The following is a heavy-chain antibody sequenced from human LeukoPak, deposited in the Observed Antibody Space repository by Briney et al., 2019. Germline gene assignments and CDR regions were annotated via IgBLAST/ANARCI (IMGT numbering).Heavy chain of an antibody. Sequence: GGSLRLSCAASGFTFYDYAMHWVRQAPGKGLGWGANIKQDGSEKYYVDSVKGRFTISRDNAKNSLYLQMNTLRAESTAVYYFATYYYDSSGYQPLDYWGQGTLVTVSS. CDR2: IKQDGSEK. CDR3: ATYYYDSSGYQPLDY. V-gene: IGHV3-7*01. J-gene: IGHJ4*02. CDR1: GFTFYDYA. D-gene: IGHD3-22*01.